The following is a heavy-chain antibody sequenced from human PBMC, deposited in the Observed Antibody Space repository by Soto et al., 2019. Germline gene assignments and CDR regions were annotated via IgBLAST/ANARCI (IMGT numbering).Heavy chain of an antibody. CDR1: GASISVHSYY. CDR3: TRRYYWNYNYFDP. J-gene: IGHJ5*02. CDR2: SYYSGKT. V-gene: IGHV4-39*07. Sequence: PSETLSLTCTVSGASISVHSYYWTWIRQPTGKGLEWIGSSYYSGKTYLNPSIKRRATISVDTYKNQFSLRQTSGTADETANYYCTRRYYWNYNYFDPCGQGAMVTVYS. D-gene: IGHD3-9*01.